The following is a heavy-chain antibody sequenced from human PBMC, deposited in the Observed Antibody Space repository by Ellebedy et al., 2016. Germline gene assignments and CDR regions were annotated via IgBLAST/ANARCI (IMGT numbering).Heavy chain of an antibody. J-gene: IGHJ2*01. Sequence: ASVKVSCKASGYTFTSYAMHWVRQAPGQRLEWMGWINAGNGNTKYSQKFQGRVTITRDTSASTAYMELSSLRSEDTAVYYCARDNTMIRGSDLWGRGTLVTVSS. CDR2: INAGNGNT. CDR3: ARDNTMIRGSDL. D-gene: IGHD3-22*01. V-gene: IGHV1-3*01. CDR1: GYTFTSYA.